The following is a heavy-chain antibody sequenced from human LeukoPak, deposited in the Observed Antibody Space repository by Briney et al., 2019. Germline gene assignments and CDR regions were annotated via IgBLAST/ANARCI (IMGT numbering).Heavy chain of an antibody. CDR3: AKTAPYSGYDYGPFDY. CDR1: GFTFSSYG. Sequence: GGSLRLSCAASGFTFSSYGMSWVRQAPGKGLEWVSGISGSGVSTYYADSVKGRFTISRDNSKNTLHLQMNSLRAEDTAVYYCAKTAPYSGYDYGPFDYWGQGTLVTVSS. V-gene: IGHV3-23*01. D-gene: IGHD5-12*01. J-gene: IGHJ4*02. CDR2: ISGSGVST.